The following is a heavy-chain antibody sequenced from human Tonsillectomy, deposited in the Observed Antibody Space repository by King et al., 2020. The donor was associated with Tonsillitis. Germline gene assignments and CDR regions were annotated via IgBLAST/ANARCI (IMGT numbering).Heavy chain of an antibody. CDR3: ARRVPLDAFDI. J-gene: IGHJ3*02. V-gene: IGHV5-51*01. Sequence: DVQLVESGAEVKKHGESLKISCKGSGYSCTSYWNGWVRQMPGKGLEWMGIIYPADSDARYSPSFQGQGIYSADKSISTAYLQWSSLRASDTAMYYCARRVPLDAFDIWGHGTMVTVTS. CDR2: IYPADSDA. CDR1: GYSCTSYW.